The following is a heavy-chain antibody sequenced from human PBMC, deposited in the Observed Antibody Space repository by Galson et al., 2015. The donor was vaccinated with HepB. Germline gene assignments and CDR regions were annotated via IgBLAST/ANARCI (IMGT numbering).Heavy chain of an antibody. V-gene: IGHV3-30*03. J-gene: IGHJ4*02. Sequence: SLRLSCAASGFTFNTYNMHWVRQAPGKGLEWVAFISNDGYQQYADSVRGRFTTSRDNSKNSLNLQMNSLRPEDTAVYFCASDSWGPANWGQGTLVTVSP. CDR2: ISNDGYQ. CDR3: ASDSWGPAN. CDR1: GFTFNTYN. D-gene: IGHD3-16*01.